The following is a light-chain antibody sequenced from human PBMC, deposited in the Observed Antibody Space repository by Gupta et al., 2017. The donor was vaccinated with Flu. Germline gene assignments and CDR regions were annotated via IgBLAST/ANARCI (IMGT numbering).Light chain of an antibody. CDR3: PHDDNFPLT. V-gene: IGKV1-6*01. J-gene: IGKJ4*01. CDR1: QDLRNH. Sequence: ALHMIQSPSSLSGSVGDRVTSPCRVSQDLRNHLGWYQQKPGKAPKLLMYNVSNLQRGVPSSFSGSGSGTDFTLIISILQPEDIATYYCPHDDNFPLTFGGGTKVEIK. CDR2: NVS.